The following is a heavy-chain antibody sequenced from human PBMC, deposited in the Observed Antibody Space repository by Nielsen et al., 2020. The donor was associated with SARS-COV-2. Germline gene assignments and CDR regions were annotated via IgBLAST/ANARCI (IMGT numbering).Heavy chain of an antibody. CDR2: IYHSGTT. J-gene: IGHJ6*03. CDR1: GASINSGDYY. CDR3: ARADVVIVPAAISRGGDSYYYYMDV. D-gene: IGHD2-2*02. Sequence: SETLSLTCIVSGASINSGDYYWGWIRQSPGKGLEWLGYIYHSGTTYYNPSLKSRLAFSFDTPRHQFSLNLTSVTAADTAVYYCARADVVIVPAAISRGGDSYYYYMDVWGKGTTVTVSS. V-gene: IGHV4-30-4*01.